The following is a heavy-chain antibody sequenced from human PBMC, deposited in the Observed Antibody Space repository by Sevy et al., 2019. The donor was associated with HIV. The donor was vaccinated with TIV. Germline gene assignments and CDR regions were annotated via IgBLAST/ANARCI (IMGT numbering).Heavy chain of an antibody. J-gene: IGHJ6*02. CDR3: ARDVDSNYDGIDA. CDR2: IWYDGSDT. CDR1: GFIFSNHG. Sequence: GGSLGLSCAASGFIFSNHGMHWVRQAPGKGLEWVARIWYDGSDTYYGESVKGRFTISRDNSKNTVDLQMNSLRVEDTAVYYCARDVDSNYDGIDAWGQGTTVTVSS. V-gene: IGHV3-33*01. D-gene: IGHD4-4*01.